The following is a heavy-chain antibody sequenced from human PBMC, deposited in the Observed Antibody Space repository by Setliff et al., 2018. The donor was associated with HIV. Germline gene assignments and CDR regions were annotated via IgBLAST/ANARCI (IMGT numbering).Heavy chain of an antibody. CDR3: ARETGASRGWFGY. J-gene: IGHJ5*01. Sequence: GGSLRLSCAASGFTFSAHQMSWVRQPPGKGLEWVANIKADGTDKYYVDSVKGRFAISRDNSKNSLYLQMNSLRAGDTAVYYCARETGASRGWFGYWGQGTLVTVSS. D-gene: IGHD6-13*01. CDR1: GFTFSAHQ. CDR2: IKADGTDK. V-gene: IGHV3-7*03.